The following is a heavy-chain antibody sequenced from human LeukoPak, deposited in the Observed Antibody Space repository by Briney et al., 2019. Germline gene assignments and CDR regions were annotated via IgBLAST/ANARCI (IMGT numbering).Heavy chain of an antibody. CDR2: IYPGDSDT. D-gene: IGHD5-12*01. J-gene: IGHJ6*03. CDR1: GYSFTSYW. V-gene: IGHV5-51*01. Sequence: GESLKISCKGSGYSFTSYWIGWVRQMPGKGLEWMGIIYPGDSDTRYSPSFQGQVTISADKSISTAYLQWSSLKASDTAMYYCARLARVTDARYSYEVRGWIYYYYYYMDVWGKGTTVTISS. CDR3: ARLARVTDARYSYEVRGWIYYYYYYMDV.